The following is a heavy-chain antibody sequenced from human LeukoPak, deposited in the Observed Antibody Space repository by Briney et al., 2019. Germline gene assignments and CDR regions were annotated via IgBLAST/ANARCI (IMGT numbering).Heavy chain of an antibody. D-gene: IGHD2-2*02. CDR1: GYAFTSYG. CDR2: INPNSGGT. J-gene: IGHJ4*02. CDR3: ARELGYCSSTSCYRGGDY. Sequence: ASVKVSCKASGYAFTSYGISWVRQAPGQGLECMGWINPNSGGTNYAQKFQGRVTMTRDTSISTAYMELSRLRSDDTAVYYCARELGYCSSTSCYRGGDYWGQGTLVTVSS. V-gene: IGHV1-2*02.